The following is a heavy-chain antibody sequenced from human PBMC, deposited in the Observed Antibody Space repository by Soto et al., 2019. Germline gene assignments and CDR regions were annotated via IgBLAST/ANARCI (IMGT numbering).Heavy chain of an antibody. D-gene: IGHD6-13*01. J-gene: IGHJ5*02. V-gene: IGHV4-28*01. CDR2: IYYSGST. CDR3: ARKERAAGRYWLDP. CDR1: GYSISSSNW. Sequence: SETLSLTCAVSGYSISSSNWWGWIRQPPGKGLEWIGYIYYSGSTYYNPSLKSRVTMSVDTSKNQFSLKLSSVTAVDTAVYYCARKERAAGRYWLDPWGQGTLVTVSS.